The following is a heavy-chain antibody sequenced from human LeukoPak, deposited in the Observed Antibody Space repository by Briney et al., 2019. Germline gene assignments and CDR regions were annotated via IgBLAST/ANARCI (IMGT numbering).Heavy chain of an antibody. CDR1: GYTFTNYD. Sequence: RASVKVSCKASGYTFTNYDINWVRQATGQGLEWMGWMNPNSGNTGYAQKFQGRVTMTRNTSISTAYMELSSLRSEDTAVYYCAREYVSSWSSDYWGQGTLVTVSS. V-gene: IGHV1-8*01. D-gene: IGHD6-13*01. CDR3: AREYVSSWSSDY. J-gene: IGHJ4*02. CDR2: MNPNSGNT.